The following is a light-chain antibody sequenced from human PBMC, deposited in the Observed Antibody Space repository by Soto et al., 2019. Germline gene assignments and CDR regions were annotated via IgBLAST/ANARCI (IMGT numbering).Light chain of an antibody. CDR1: QTVRNNY. CDR3: QQYSNSPLT. CDR2: DAS. Sequence: EFVLTQSPGTLSLSPGERATLSCRASQTVRNNYLAWYQQKPGQAPRLLIYDASSRATGIPDRFSGGGSGTGFTLTISRLEPEDFAVYHCQQYSNSPLTFGGGTKVDIK. V-gene: IGKV3-20*01. J-gene: IGKJ4*01.